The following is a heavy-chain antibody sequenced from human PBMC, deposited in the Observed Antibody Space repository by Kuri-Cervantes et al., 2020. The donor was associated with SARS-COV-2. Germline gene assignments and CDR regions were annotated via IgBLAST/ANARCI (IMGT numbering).Heavy chain of an antibody. CDR1: VYTLTELS. J-gene: IGHJ4*02. CDR2: FDPEDGET. Sequence: ASVKVSCKVSVYTLTELSMHWVRQAPGKGIEWMGGFDPEDGETIYAQKFQGRVTMTEDTSTDTAYMELSSLRSDDTAVYYFATATDEAFWSMPRFDYWGQGTLVTVSS. CDR3: ATATDEAFWSMPRFDY. V-gene: IGHV1-24*01. D-gene: IGHD3-3*02.